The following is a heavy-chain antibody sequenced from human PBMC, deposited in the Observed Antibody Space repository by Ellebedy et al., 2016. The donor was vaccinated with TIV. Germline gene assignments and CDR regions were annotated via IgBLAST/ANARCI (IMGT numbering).Heavy chain of an antibody. D-gene: IGHD6-19*01. Sequence: MPSETLSLTCTVSGGSLISSSYFWGWIRQPPGKGLAWIGSIYYTGSTYYNSSLKSRVTISADSSKNQISLKLNSVIAADTATYYCARETPGSGWYWYFDLWGRGTLVTVSS. V-gene: IGHV4-39*07. J-gene: IGHJ2*01. CDR3: ARETPGSGWYWYFDL. CDR2: IYYTGST. CDR1: GGSLISSSYF.